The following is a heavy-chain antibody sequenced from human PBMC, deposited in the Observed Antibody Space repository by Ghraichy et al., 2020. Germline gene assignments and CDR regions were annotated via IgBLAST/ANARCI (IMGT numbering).Heavy chain of an antibody. CDR2: IIPIFGTA. J-gene: IGHJ4*02. V-gene: IGHV1-69*13. CDR3: ARVSPIYSSSWYFPY. CDR1: GGTFSSYA. D-gene: IGHD6-13*01. Sequence: SVKVSCKASGGTFSSYAISWVRQAPGQGLEWMGGIIPIFGTANYAQKFQGRVTITADESTSTAYMELSSLRSEDTAVYYCARVSPIYSSSWYFPYWGQGTLVTVSS.